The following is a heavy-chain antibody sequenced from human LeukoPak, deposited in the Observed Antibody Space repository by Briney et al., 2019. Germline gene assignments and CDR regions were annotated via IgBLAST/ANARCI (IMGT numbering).Heavy chain of an antibody. CDR2: IIPILGIA. Sequence: ASVKVSFKASGGTFSSYAISWVRQAPGQGLEWMGRIIPILGIANYAQKFQGRVTITADKSTSTAYMELSSLRSEDTAVYYCARPYSSGWAFDYWGQGTLVTVSS. CDR1: GGTFSSYA. V-gene: IGHV1-69*04. CDR3: ARPYSSGWAFDY. J-gene: IGHJ4*02. D-gene: IGHD6-19*01.